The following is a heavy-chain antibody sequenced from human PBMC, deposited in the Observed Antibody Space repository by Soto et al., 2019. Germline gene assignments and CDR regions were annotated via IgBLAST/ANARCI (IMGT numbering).Heavy chain of an antibody. J-gene: IGHJ3*02. Sequence: GGSLRLSCAASGFTFSSYAMHWVRQAPGKGLEWVAVISYDGSNKYYADSVKGRFTISRDNSKNTLYLQMNSLRAEDTAVYYCARDRAPTYYYDSSGYPDDAFDIWGQGTMVTVSS. CDR2: ISYDGSNK. CDR3: ARDRAPTYYYDSSGYPDDAFDI. V-gene: IGHV3-30-3*01. D-gene: IGHD3-22*01. CDR1: GFTFSSYA.